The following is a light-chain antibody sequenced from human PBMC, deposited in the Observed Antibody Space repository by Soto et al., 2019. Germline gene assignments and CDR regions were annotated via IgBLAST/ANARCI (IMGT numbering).Light chain of an antibody. V-gene: IGLV2-8*01. CDR2: EVS. CDR3: SSYAGSNNYVV. J-gene: IGLJ2*01. Sequence: QSALTQPPSASGSPGQSVTISCTGTSSDVGGYNYVSWYQQHPGKAPKLMIYEVSKRPSGVPDRVRGPKSGNTATLTVAGLQAGEGADDYCSSYAGSNNYVVFGGGTKVTV. CDR1: SSDVGGYNY.